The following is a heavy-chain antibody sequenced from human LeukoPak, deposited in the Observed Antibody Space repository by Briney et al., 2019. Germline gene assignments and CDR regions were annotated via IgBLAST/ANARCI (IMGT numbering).Heavy chain of an antibody. V-gene: IGHV1-69*13. CDR3: ATYFRRPGRPFDY. Sequence: SVKVSCKASGGTFSSYTISWVRQAPGQGLEWMGGIIPIFGTANYAQKFQGRVTITADESTSTAYMELSSLRSEDTAVYYCATYFRRPGRPFDYWGQGTLVTVSS. CDR1: GGTFSSYT. CDR2: IIPIFGTA. D-gene: IGHD3-3*01. J-gene: IGHJ4*02.